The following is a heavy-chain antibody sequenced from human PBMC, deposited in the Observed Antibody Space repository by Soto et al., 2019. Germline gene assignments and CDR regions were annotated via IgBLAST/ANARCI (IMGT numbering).Heavy chain of an antibody. D-gene: IGHD1-26*01. Sequence: QVQLQESGPGQVKPSETLSLKCTISGGSISVYYWSWIRQPPGQALEWIGYIYDSGSPYYNTSLRSRVIISADTSKNQISLELTSATAADTAVYYCARGVGSSPPRYWGRGTLVTVSS. J-gene: IGHJ4*02. CDR2: IYDSGSP. CDR1: GGSISVYY. CDR3: ARGVGSSPPRY. V-gene: IGHV4-59*01.